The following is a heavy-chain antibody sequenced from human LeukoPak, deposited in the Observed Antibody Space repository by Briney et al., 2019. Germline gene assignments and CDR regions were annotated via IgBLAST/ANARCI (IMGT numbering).Heavy chain of an antibody. V-gene: IGHV4-61*02. Sequence: SQTLSLTCTVSGGSISSGSYYWSWIRQPGGKGLEWIGRIYTSGSTNYNPSLKSRVTISVDTSKNQFSLKLSSVTAADTAVYYCARDRRYSYGPGFDPWGQGTLVTVSS. CDR2: IYTSGST. J-gene: IGHJ5*02. CDR3: ARDRRYSYGPGFDP. D-gene: IGHD5-18*01. CDR1: GGSISSGSYY.